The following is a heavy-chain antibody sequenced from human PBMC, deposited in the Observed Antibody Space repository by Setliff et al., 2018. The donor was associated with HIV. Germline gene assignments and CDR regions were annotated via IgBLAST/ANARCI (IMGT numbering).Heavy chain of an antibody. D-gene: IGHD1-26*01. CDR2: INHTGNT. Sequence: SETLSLTCAVYGGSFSGYHRNWIRQCPGKGLEWIGEINHTGNTQYTPSLKSRVTMSEETSKNQFSLKLKSVTAADTAIYFCARGKGGLVGPAEFDYWGPGTLVTVSS. V-gene: IGHV4-34*01. CDR1: GGSFSGYH. J-gene: IGHJ4*02. CDR3: ARGKGGLVGPAEFDY.